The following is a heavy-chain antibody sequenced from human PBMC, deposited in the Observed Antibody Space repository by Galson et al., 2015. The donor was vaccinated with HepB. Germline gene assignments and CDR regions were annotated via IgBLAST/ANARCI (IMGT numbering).Heavy chain of an antibody. CDR2: ISYDGSNK. J-gene: IGHJ6*02. D-gene: IGHD4-23*01. CDR1: GFTFSSYG. CDR3: AKNHGGNDYYYGMDV. Sequence: SLRLSCAASGFTFSSYGMHWVRQAPGKGLEWVAVISYDGSNKYYADSVKGRFTISRDNSKNTLYLQMNSLRAEDTAVYYCAKNHGGNDYYYGMDVWGQGTTVTVSS. V-gene: IGHV3-30*18.